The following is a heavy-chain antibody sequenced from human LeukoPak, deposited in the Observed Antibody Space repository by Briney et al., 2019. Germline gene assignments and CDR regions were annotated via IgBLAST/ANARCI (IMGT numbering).Heavy chain of an antibody. CDR2: INPNSGGT. CDR1: GYTFTGYY. CDR3: ARGFDTYYYDSSGYL. V-gene: IGHV1-2*06. D-gene: IGHD3-22*01. Sequence: GASVKVSCKASGYTFTGYYMHWVRQALGQGLEWMGRINPNSGGTNYAQKFQGRVTMTRDTSISTAYMELSRLRSDDTAVYYCARGFDTYYYDSSGYLWGQGTLVTVSS. J-gene: IGHJ4*02.